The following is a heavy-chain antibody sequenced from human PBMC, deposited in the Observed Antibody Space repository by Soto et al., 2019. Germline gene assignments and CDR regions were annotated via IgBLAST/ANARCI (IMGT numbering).Heavy chain of an antibody. CDR2: IYYSGST. CDR1: GGSISSYY. Sequence: PSETLSLTCTVSGGSISSYYWSWIRQPPGKGLEWIGYIYYSGSTNYNPSLKSRVTISVDTSKNQFSLKLSSVTAADTAVYYCARRTGPRMEQWELLRRAFDIWGQGTMVTVSS. D-gene: IGHD1-26*01. J-gene: IGHJ3*02. CDR3: ARRTGPRMEQWELLRRAFDI. V-gene: IGHV4-59*01.